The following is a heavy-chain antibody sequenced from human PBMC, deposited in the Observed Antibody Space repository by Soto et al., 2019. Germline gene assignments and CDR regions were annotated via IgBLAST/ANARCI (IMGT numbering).Heavy chain of an antibody. CDR1: GFTCSSYA. D-gene: IGHD3-22*01. Sequence: GGALRLSCAASGFTCSSYAMHWVRQAPGKGLEWVAVISYDGSNKYYADSVKGRFTISRDNSKNTLYLQMNSLRAEDTAVYYCARDSSGYYSLEYYYGMDVWGQGTTVPVSS. V-gene: IGHV3-30-3*01. CDR3: ARDSSGYYSLEYYYGMDV. CDR2: ISYDGSNK. J-gene: IGHJ6*02.